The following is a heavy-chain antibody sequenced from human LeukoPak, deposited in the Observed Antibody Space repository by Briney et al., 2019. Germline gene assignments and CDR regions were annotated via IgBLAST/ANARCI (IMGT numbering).Heavy chain of an antibody. CDR2: INHSGST. Sequence: SETLSLTCAVYGGSFSGYYWSWIRQPPGKGLEWIGEINHSGSTNYNPSLKSRVTISVDTSKNQFSLKLSSVTAADTAVYYCARGVRLNYYGSGGGDYWGQGTLVTVSS. J-gene: IGHJ4*02. D-gene: IGHD3-10*01. CDR3: ARGVRLNYYGSGGGDY. V-gene: IGHV4-34*01. CDR1: GGSFSGYY.